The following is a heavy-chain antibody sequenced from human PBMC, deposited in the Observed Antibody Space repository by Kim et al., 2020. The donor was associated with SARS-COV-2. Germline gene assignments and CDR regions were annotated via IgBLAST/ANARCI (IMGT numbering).Heavy chain of an antibody. V-gene: IGHV1-3*01. J-gene: IGHJ5*02. Sequence: YSQKFQGRVTLTRDTSATTAYLELSSLTSEDTAVYYCTKDVAVRNNWFDPWGQGTLVTVSS. CDR3: TKDVAVRNNWFDP. D-gene: IGHD2-21*01.